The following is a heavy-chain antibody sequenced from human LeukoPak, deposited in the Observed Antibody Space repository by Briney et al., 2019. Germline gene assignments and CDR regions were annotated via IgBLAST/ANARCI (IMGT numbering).Heavy chain of an antibody. Sequence: GGSLRLSCAPSGFTFSDYNMNWFRQAPGKGLEWVSLVRSTYGGGIIEYADSVKGRFTVSRDDSKNTLFLQMTSLGGEDAATYHCVRTATPYTVNTPTHDFYMYVWGKGTTVTVSS. CDR3: VRTATPYTVNTPTHDFYMYV. V-gene: IGHV3-23*01. CDR1: GFTFSDYN. D-gene: IGHD4-17*01. CDR2: VRSTYGGGII. J-gene: IGHJ6*03.